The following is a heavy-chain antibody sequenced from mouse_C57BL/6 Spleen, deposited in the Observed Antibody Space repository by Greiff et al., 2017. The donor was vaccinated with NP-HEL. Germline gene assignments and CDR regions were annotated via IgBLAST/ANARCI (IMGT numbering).Heavy chain of an antibody. CDR1: GYSITSGYY. V-gene: IGHV3-6*01. CDR2: ISYDGSN. CDR3: ARPDSSGLYYAMDY. Sequence: EVKLQESGPGLVKPSQSLSLTCSVTGYSITSGYYWNWIRQFPGNKLEWMGYISYDGSNNYNPSLKNRISITRDTSKNQFFLKLNSVTTEDTATYYCARPDSSGLYYAMDYWGQGTSVTVSS. D-gene: IGHD3-2*02. J-gene: IGHJ4*01.